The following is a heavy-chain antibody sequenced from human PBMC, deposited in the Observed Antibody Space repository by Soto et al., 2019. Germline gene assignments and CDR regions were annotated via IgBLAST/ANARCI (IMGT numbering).Heavy chain of an antibody. J-gene: IGHJ5*02. V-gene: IGHV4-34*01. D-gene: IGHD2-2*01. CDR3: ARGRIRIVVVPDARKARRGLYNWFDP. Sequence: ETRSTTGTVYGASFSGYCWSWIRQPPGKGLEWIGEINHSGSTNYNPSLKSRVTISVDTSQNQFSLKLSSVTAADTVVYYCARGRIRIVVVPDARKARRGLYNWFDPWGQGTLVTVSS. CDR1: GASFSGYC. CDR2: INHSGST.